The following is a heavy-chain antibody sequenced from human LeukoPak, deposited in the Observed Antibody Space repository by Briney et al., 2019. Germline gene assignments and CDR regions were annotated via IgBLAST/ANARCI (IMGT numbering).Heavy chain of an antibody. CDR1: GFTFSSYA. Sequence: GGSLRLSCAASGFTFSSYAMSWVRQAPGKGLEWVSAISGSGGSTYYADSVKGRFTISRDNSKNTLYLQMSSLRAEDTALYYCARDRSYGAFASWGQGTLVTVSS. J-gene: IGHJ4*02. D-gene: IGHD1-26*01. CDR2: ISGSGGST. CDR3: ARDRSYGAFAS. V-gene: IGHV3-23*01.